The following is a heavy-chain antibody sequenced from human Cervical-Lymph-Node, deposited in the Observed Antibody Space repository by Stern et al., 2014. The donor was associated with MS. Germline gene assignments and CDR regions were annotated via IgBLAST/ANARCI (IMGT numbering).Heavy chain of an antibody. V-gene: IGHV1-18*01. CDR3: ARGDDKTSYDY. D-gene: IGHD1-1*01. J-gene: IGHJ4*02. CDR1: GYTFTNTG. CDR2: VSTYNGNT. Sequence: VQLVQSGAEVKKPGASVKVSCKASGYTFTNTGINWVRLAPGQGPEWMGWVSTYNGNTKSAQKLRGRVTMTTDTSTSTAYMELRSLRSDDTAVYYCARGDDKTSYDYWGQGTLVTVSS.